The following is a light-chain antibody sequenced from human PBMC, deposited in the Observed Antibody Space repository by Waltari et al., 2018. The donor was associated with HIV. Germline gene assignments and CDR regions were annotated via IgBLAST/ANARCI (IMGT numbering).Light chain of an antibody. J-gene: IGLJ2*01. Sequence: HVLTQPPSVSVAARKTATITCGGDRIGTKSLHRYQQKTGQAPQLIIYYDSDRPSGIPERFSGSNSGSTATLTISRVEAGDEADYYCEVWDETRNHVVFGGGTKLFAL. CDR2: YDS. CDR3: EVWDETRNHVV. V-gene: IGLV3-21*04. CDR1: RIGTKS.